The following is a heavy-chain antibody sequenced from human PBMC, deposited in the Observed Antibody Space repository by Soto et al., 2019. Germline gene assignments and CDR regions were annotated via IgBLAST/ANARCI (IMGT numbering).Heavy chain of an antibody. CDR1: GGSINTYY. D-gene: IGHD6-13*01. Sequence: QVQLQESGPGLVKPSETLSLTCTVSGGSINTYYWSWIRQSPGKGLEWIGYIYYSGNTYYNPSLKSRVAISVDTSKNQFSLDLSSVIAADTAVYYCARRMRGASGNFDYWGQGILVTVPS. J-gene: IGHJ4*02. CDR2: IYYSGNT. CDR3: ARRMRGASGNFDY. V-gene: IGHV4-59*01.